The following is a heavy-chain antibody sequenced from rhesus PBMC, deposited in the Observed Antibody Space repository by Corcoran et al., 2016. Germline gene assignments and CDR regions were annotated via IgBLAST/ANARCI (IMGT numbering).Heavy chain of an antibody. CDR1: GGSISGYY. CDR2: LGGSSGPS. D-gene: IGHD6-13*01. CDR3: ARTVSYSSWAGTFDF. V-gene: IGHV4-165*02. J-gene: IGHJ3*01. Sequence: QVQLQESGPGLVKPSETLSLTCAVSGGSISGYYWTWIRQPPGTGLEWIGYLGGSSGPSYSIPSLKRRVSFSTDTSKNQFSLKLRSVTAADTAVYYCARTVSYSSWAGTFDFWGQGLRVTVSS.